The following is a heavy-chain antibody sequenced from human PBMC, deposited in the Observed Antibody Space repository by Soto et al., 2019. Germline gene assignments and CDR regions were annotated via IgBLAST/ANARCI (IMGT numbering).Heavy chain of an antibody. CDR2: INHSGST. J-gene: IGHJ6*03. CDR3: ARGLANVVVPAATTRNYYYYYMDV. CDR1: GGSFSGYY. V-gene: IGHV4-34*01. D-gene: IGHD2-2*01. Sequence: PSETLSLTCAVYGGSFSGYYWSWIRQPPGKGLEWIGEINHSGSTNYNPSLKSRVTISVDTSKNQFSLKLSSVTAADTAVYHCARGLANVVVPAATTRNYYYYYMDVWGKGTTVTVSS.